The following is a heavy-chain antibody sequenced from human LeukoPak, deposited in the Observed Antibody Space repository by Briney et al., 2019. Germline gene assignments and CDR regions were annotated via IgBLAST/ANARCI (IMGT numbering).Heavy chain of an antibody. CDR1: GGTFSSHA. D-gene: IGHD2-2*01. CDR3: ATLCSSTSCYLGGVWFDP. CDR2: IIPILGTA. V-gene: IGHV1-69*04. J-gene: IGHJ5*02. Sequence: ASVKVSCKASGGTFSSHAISWVRQAPGQGLEWMGRIIPILGTANCAQKFQGRVTITADKSTSTAYMELSSLRSEDTAVYYCATLCSSTSCYLGGVWFDPWGQGTLVTVSS.